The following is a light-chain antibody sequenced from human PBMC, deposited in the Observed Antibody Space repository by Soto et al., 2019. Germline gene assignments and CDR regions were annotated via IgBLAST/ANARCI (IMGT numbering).Light chain of an antibody. CDR1: QSVTSSY. CDR2: GAS. Sequence: EIVLTQSPGTLSLSPGERATLSCRASQSVTSSYLAWYQQKPGQAPRLLIYGASSRATGIPDRFSGSGSGTDFTLTISRLEPEHFAVYYCHHYGSSHTFGGGTKVEIK. V-gene: IGKV3-20*01. CDR3: HHYGSSHT. J-gene: IGKJ4*01.